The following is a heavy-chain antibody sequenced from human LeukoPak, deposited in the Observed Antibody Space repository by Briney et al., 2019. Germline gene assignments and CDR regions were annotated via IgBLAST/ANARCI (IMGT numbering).Heavy chain of an antibody. CDR2: INPNSGGT. J-gene: IGHJ4*02. V-gene: IGHV1-2*02. CDR3: ARGRMRGPYDSSGYHYGKIEAIDY. D-gene: IGHD3-22*01. Sequence: ASVKVSCKASGYTSTGYYMHWVRQAPGQGFEWMGWINPNSGGTNYAQKFQGRVTMTRDTSISTAYMELSRLRSDDTAVYYCARGRMRGPYDSSGYHYGKIEAIDYWGQGTLVTVSS. CDR1: GYTSTGYY.